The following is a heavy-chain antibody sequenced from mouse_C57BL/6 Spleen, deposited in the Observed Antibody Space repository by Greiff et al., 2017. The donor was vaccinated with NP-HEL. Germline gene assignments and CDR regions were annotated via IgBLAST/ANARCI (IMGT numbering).Heavy chain of an antibody. CDR1: GFTFSDYG. J-gene: IGHJ2*01. Sequence: EVQVVESGGGLVKPGGSLKLSCAASGFTFSDYGMHWVRQAPEKGLEWVAYISSGSSTIYYADTVKGRFTISRDNAKNTLFLQMTSLRSEDTAMYYCARDRGITTVVATSFDYWGQGTTLTVSS. CDR3: ARDRGITTVVATSFDY. V-gene: IGHV5-17*01. D-gene: IGHD1-1*01. CDR2: ISSGSSTI.